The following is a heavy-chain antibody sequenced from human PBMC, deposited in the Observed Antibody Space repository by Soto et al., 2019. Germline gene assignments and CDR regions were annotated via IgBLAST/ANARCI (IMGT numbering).Heavy chain of an antibody. J-gene: IGHJ4*02. CDR1: GFTFSDYW. V-gene: IGHV3-74*01. D-gene: IGHD1-26*01. Sequence: GGSLRLSCATSGFTFSDYWIHWVRQAPGEGLVWVSRIDGYGTNTDYAESVRGRFTISRDSAKSTAFLQMDSLRVEDTAVYHCVRLGFVGEGDFWGQGILVTVSS. CDR2: IDGYGTNT. CDR3: VRLGFVGEGDF.